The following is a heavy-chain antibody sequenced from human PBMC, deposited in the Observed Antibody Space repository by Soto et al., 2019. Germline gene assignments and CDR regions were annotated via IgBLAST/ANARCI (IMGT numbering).Heavy chain of an antibody. CDR1: GFTFSSYS. CDR3: ARDRVAVAGTFDY. Sequence: GGSLRLSCAASGFTFSSYSMNWVRQAPGKGLEWVSSISSSSSYIYYADSVKGRFTISRDNAKNSLYLQMNSLRAEDTAVYYCARDRVAVAGTFDYWGQGTLVTVSS. V-gene: IGHV3-21*01. J-gene: IGHJ4*02. CDR2: ISSSSSYI. D-gene: IGHD6-19*01.